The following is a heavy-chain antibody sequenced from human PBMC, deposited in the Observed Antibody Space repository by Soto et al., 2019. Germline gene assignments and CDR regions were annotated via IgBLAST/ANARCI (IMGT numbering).Heavy chain of an antibody. J-gene: IGHJ4*02. Sequence: SETLSLTCTVSGGSISSSSYYWGWIRQPPGKGLEWVGSIYYSGSTYYNPSLKSRVTISVDTSKNQFSLKLSSVTAADTAVYYCAVVGLIVGPAFDYWGQGTLVTVSS. V-gene: IGHV4-39*01. CDR2: IYYSGST. CDR3: AVVGLIVGPAFDY. CDR1: GGSISSSSYY. D-gene: IGHD1-26*01.